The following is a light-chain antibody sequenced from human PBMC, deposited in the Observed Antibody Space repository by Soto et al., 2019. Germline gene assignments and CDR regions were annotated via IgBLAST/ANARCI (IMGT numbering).Light chain of an antibody. Sequence: QSVLTQPASVSGSPGQSITISCTGTSSDVGGYNHVSWYQQHAGKAPRLMIYDVSYRPSGVSNRFSGSKSGNTAFLTISGLQAEDEADYYCKSFRRAFTYVFGTGTQLTGL. CDR1: SSDVGGYNH. CDR2: DVS. V-gene: IGLV2-14*03. J-gene: IGLJ1*01. CDR3: KSFRRAFTYV.